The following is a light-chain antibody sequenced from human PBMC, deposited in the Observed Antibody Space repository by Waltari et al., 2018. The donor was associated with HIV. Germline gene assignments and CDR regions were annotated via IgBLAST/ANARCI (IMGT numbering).Light chain of an antibody. CDR1: SSDVGGYNY. Sequence: SALTQPASVSGSPGQSITISCTGTSSDVGGYNYVSWYQQHPGKAPKLMIYDVGNRPLGVSNRFSGSKSGNTASLTISGLQAEDEADYYCSSYTSSSTWVFGGGTKLTVL. CDR2: DVG. V-gene: IGLV2-14*01. J-gene: IGLJ3*02. CDR3: SSYTSSSTWV.